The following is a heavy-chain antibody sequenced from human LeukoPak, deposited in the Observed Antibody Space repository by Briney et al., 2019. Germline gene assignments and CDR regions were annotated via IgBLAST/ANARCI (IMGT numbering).Heavy chain of an antibody. J-gene: IGHJ4*02. V-gene: IGHV3-48*03. CDR2: ISSSGSTI. Sequence: GGSLRLSCAASGFTFSGYEMNWVRQAPGKGLEWVSYISSSGSTIYYADSVKGRFTISRDNAKNSLYLQMNSLRAEDTAVYYCARDRAEQWLVSSNYFDYWGQGTLVTVSS. D-gene: IGHD6-19*01. CDR1: GFTFSGYE. CDR3: ARDRAEQWLVSSNYFDY.